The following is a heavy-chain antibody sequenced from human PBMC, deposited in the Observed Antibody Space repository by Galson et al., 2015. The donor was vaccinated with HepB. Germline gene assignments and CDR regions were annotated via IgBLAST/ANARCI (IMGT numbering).Heavy chain of an antibody. Sequence: QSGAEVKKPGESLRISCKGSGYSFTSYWISWVRQMPGKGLEWMGRIDPSDSYTNYSPSFQGHVTISADKSISTAYLQWSSLKASDTAMYYCARGRWLYDSSGYYGFDYWGQGTLVTVSS. J-gene: IGHJ4*02. CDR3: ARGRWLYDSSGYYGFDY. CDR1: GYSFTSYW. V-gene: IGHV5-10-1*01. D-gene: IGHD3-22*01. CDR2: IDPSDSYT.